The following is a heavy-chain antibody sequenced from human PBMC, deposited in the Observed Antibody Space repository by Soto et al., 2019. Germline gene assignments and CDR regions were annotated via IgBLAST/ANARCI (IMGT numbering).Heavy chain of an antibody. CDR2: IYHSGST. CDR1: GGSISSSNW. CDR3: ARSYYDFWSGYWDYYYGMDV. Sequence: SETLSLTCAVSGGSISSSNWWSWVRQPPGKGLEWIGEIYHSGSTNYNPSLKSRVTISVDKSKNQFSLKLSSVTAADTAVYYCARSYYDFWSGYWDYYYGMDVWGQGTTVTVSS. J-gene: IGHJ6*02. D-gene: IGHD3-3*01. V-gene: IGHV4-4*02.